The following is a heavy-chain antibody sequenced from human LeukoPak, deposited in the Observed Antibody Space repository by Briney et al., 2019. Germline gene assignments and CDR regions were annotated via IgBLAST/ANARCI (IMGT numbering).Heavy chain of an antibody. J-gene: IGHJ4*02. CDR3: ATQYCSGGSCSQRQLDY. CDR1: GFTFSSYA. Sequence: PGRSLRLSCAASGFTFSSYAMHWVRQAPGKGLEWVAVISYDGSNKYYADSVKGRFTISRDNSKNTLYLQMNSLRAEDTAVYYCATQYCSGGSCSQRQLDYWGQGTPVTVSS. V-gene: IGHV3-30-3*01. D-gene: IGHD2-15*01. CDR2: ISYDGSNK.